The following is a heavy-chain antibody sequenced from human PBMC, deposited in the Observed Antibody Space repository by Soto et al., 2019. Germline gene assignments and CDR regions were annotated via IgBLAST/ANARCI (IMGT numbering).Heavy chain of an antibody. CDR3: ERGRPGITISGVVIQSPINYYGMDV. J-gene: IGHJ6*02. CDR1: GFTFSSYA. D-gene: IGHD3-3*01. V-gene: IGHV3-30-3*01. Sequence: GGSLRLSCAASGFTFSSYAMHWVRQAPGKGLEWVAVISYDGSNKYYADSVKGRFTISRDNSKNTLYLQMNSLRAEDTAVYYCERGRPGITISGVVIQSPINYYGMDVWGQGTTVTVSS. CDR2: ISYDGSNK.